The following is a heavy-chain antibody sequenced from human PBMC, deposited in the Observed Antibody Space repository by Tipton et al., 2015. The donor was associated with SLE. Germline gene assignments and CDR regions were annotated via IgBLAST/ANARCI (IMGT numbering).Heavy chain of an antibody. J-gene: IGHJ5*02. CDR3: VKDNRDTTGDRWFAP. CDR2: ISWDGNSA. Sequence: SLRLSCAASGFVFDDYGMHWVRQAPGKGLEWVSLISWDGNSADYADSVKGRFTISRDNSKNSLFLQTNSLRPEDTALYYCVKDNRDTTGDRWFAPWGQGTLVTVSS. D-gene: IGHD1-1*01. CDR1: GFVFDDYG. V-gene: IGHV3-43D*04.